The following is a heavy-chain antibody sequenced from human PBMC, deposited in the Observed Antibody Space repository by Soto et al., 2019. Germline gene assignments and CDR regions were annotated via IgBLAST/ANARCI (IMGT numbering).Heavy chain of an antibody. Sequence: SETLSLTCTVSGGSISSGDYYWSWTGHPPGKALEWIGYIYYSGTTYYNPSLKSRVTISVDTSKNQFSLKLSSVTAADTAVYYCAIVVVPAAIPESYGMDVWGQGTTVTVSS. CDR2: IYYSGTT. CDR1: GGSISSGDYY. V-gene: IGHV4-30-4*01. J-gene: IGHJ6*02. CDR3: AIVVVPAAIPESYGMDV. D-gene: IGHD2-2*02.